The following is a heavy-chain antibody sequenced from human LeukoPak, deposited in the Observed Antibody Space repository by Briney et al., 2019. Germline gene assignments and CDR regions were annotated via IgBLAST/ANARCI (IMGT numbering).Heavy chain of an antibody. V-gene: IGHV1-8*03. CDR2: MNPNSGNT. CDR1: GYTFTSYD. CDR3: ARPSVDRWYYAFDI. J-gene: IGHJ3*02. D-gene: IGHD4-23*01. Sequence: GASVKVSCKASGYTFTSYDINWVRQATGQGLEWMGWMNPNSGNTGYAQKFQGRVTITRNTSISRAYMELSSLRSEDTAVYYCARPSVDRWYYAFDIWGQGTMVTVSS.